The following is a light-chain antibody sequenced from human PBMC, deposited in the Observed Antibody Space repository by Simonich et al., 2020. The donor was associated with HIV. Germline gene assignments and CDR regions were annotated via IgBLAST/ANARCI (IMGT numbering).Light chain of an antibody. CDR1: QNLANSDGNTH. J-gene: IGKJ1*01. V-gene: IGKV2-30*01. Sequence: DVVMTQSPLSLPVTLGQPASISCRSSQNLANSDGNTHLNWFQQRPGQSPRRLIYKVSNRDSGVPDRFSGSGSGTDFTLRISRVEAEDVGVYYCMQGTHWPTFGQGTKVELK. CDR3: MQGTHWPT. CDR2: KVS.